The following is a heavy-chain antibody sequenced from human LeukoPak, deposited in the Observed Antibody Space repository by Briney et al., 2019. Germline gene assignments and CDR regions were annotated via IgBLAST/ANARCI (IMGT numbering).Heavy chain of an antibody. CDR2: INTSGGST. V-gene: IGHV3-23*01. CDR3: AKDDAWLRFGE. J-gene: IGHJ4*02. D-gene: IGHD3-10*01. CDR1: GFTFRHYD. Sequence: PGETLRLSCVASGFTFRHYDMSWVRQAPGKGLEWVSSINTSGGSTYYADSLQGRFTISRDNSKNTLYLEVISLTAEDTAVYYCAKDDAWLRFGEWSQGTLVTVSS.